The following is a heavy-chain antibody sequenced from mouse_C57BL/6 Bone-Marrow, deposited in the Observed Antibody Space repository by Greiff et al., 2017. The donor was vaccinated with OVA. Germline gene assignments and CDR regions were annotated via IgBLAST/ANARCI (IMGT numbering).Heavy chain of an antibody. V-gene: IGHV1-7*01. CDR3: ATWYDARAY. Sequence: VQLQQSGAELVKPGASVKLSCKASGYTFTSYWMHWVKQRPGQGLEWIGYINPSSGYTKYNQKFKVKATLTADKSSSTAYMQLSSLTSEDSAVYFCATWYDARAYWGQGTSVTVSS. J-gene: IGHJ4*01. CDR1: GYTFTSYW. CDR2: INPSSGYT.